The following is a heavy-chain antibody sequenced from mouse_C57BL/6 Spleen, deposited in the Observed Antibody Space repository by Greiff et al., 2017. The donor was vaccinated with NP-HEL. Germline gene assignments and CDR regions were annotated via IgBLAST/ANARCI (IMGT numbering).Heavy chain of an antibody. D-gene: IGHD2-2*01. CDR2: IHPNSGST. J-gene: IGHJ4*01. Sequence: QVQLQQPGAELVKPGASVKLSCKASGYTFTSYWMHWVKQRPGQGLEWIGMIHPNSGSTNYNEKFKSKATLTVDKSSSTAYMRLSSLTSEDSAVYYCARRGVYGYDEGAYAMDYWGQGTSVTVSS. CDR1: GYTFTSYW. CDR3: ARRGVYGYDEGAYAMDY. V-gene: IGHV1-64*01.